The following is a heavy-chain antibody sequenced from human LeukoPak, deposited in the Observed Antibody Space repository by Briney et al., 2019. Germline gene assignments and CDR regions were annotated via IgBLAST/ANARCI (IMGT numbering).Heavy chain of an antibody. J-gene: IGHJ4*02. D-gene: IGHD3-16*01. CDR2: IYYSGST. V-gene: IGHV4-34*01. CDR3: ARRNMITFGGVIV. CDR1: GGSFSGYY. Sequence: PSETLSLTCAVYGGSFSGYYWSWIRQPPGKGLEWIGSIYYSGSTYYNPSLKSRVTISVDTSKNQFSLKLSSVTAADTAVYYCARRNMITFGGVIVWGQGTLVTVSS.